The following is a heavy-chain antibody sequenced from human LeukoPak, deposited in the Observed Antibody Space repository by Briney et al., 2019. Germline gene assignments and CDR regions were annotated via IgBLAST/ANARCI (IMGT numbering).Heavy chain of an antibody. D-gene: IGHD2-2*01. CDR3: ARVLCSSTNTDYYYYGMDV. CDR2: ISAYNGNT. CDR1: GYTFTSYG. J-gene: IGHJ6*02. V-gene: IGHV1-18*01. Sequence: GASVKVSCKASGYTFTSYGISWVRQAPGQGLEWMGWISAYNGNTNYAQKLQGRVTMTTDTSTSTAYMELRSLRSDDTAVYYCARVLCSSTNTDYYYYGMDVWGQGTTVTVSS.